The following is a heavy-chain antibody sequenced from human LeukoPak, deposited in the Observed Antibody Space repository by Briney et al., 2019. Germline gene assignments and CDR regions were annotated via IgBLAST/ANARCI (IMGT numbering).Heavy chain of an antibody. CDR3: ARRRYSSSWSDAFDI. J-gene: IGHJ3*02. CDR1: GGSISSSSYY. D-gene: IGHD6-13*01. Sequence: PSETLSLTCTVSGGSISSSSYYWGWIRQPPGKGLEWIGSIYYSGSTYYNPSLKSRVTISVDTSKNQFSLKLSSVTAADTAVYYCARRRYSSSWSDAFDIWSQGTMVTVSS. V-gene: IGHV4-39*01. CDR2: IYYSGST.